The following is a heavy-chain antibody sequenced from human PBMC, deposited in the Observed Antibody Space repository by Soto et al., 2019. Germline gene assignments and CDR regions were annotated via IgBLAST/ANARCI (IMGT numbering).Heavy chain of an antibody. J-gene: IGHJ5*02. CDR1: GRSISSYY. V-gene: IGHV4-59*01. CDR2: IYYSGST. CDR3: ARCYYVDYVGWFDP. D-gene: IGHD4-17*01. Sequence: SETLSLTCSVSGRSISSYYWSWIRQPPGKGLERNGYIYYSGSTNYNPSLKSRVTISVDTSKNQFSLKLSSVTAADTAVYYCARCYYVDYVGWFDPWGQGTLVTVSS.